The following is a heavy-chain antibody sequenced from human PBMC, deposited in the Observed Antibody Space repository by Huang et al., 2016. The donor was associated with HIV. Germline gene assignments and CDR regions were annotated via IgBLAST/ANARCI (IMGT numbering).Heavy chain of an antibody. V-gene: IGHV3-7*01. D-gene: IGHD2-2*01. Sequence: DEHLVESGGGLVQPGGSVTITCEVAGFNFKNYWMNWVRQAPGNGMEVVANIRGDGSEKKYVDSGKGRFTIFRDNAKNLLYLQMKSLRAEDTSVYYCATNLQIVVVPPDMGYDAFDMWGQGTMVTVSS. J-gene: IGHJ3*02. CDR1: GFNFKNYW. CDR2: IRGDGSEK. CDR3: ATNLQIVVVPPDMGYDAFDM.